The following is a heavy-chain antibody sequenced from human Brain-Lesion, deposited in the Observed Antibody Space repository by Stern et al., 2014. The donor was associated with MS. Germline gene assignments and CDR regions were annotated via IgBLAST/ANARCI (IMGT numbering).Heavy chain of an antibody. CDR3: ARGESSRYYYYFDY. Sequence: QVQLVESGPGLVKPSQTLSLTCNVSGDSISSGDNYWSWIRQSPGKGLEWIGYIYYIGSTFYNPSLKIRVTISVDTSQNQFSLRLSSVTAADTAVYYCARGESSRYYYYFDYWGQGTLVTVSS. D-gene: IGHD3-22*01. V-gene: IGHV4-30-4*01. J-gene: IGHJ4*02. CDR2: IYYIGST. CDR1: GDSISSGDNY.